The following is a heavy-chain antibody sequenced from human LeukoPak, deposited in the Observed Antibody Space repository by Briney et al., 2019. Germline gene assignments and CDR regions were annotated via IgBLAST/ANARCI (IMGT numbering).Heavy chain of an antibody. CDR3: AKDAAVIDY. V-gene: IGHV3-23*01. CDR2: ISGSGGST. J-gene: IGHJ4*02. Sequence: GGSLRLSCAASRFTFSGYAMSGGPQAPGRGLEWVSAISGSGGSTYYADSVKGRFTISRDNSKNTLYLQMNSLRAEDTAVYYCAKDAAVIDYWGQGTLVTVSS. CDR1: RFTFSGYA. D-gene: IGHD3-10*01.